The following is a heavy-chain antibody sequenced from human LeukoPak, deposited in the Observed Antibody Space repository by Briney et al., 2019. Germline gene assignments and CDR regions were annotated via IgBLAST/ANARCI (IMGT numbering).Heavy chain of an antibody. CDR3: TTYRVGEQWMIPNY. D-gene: IGHD6-19*01. CDR1: GFTLSSAW. J-gene: IGHJ4*02. Sequence: GGSLRLSCVASGFTLSSAWMSWVRQAPGKGLECVGRIKTKTDGGTPDYAAPVKGRFTISRDDSRNTLYLQMNSLKTEDTAVYYCTTYRVGEQWMIPNYWGQGTLVTVSS. V-gene: IGHV3-15*01. CDR2: IKTKTDGGTP.